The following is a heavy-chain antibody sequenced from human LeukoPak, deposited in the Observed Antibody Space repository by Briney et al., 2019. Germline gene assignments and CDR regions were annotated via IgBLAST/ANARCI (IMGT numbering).Heavy chain of an antibody. J-gene: IGHJ6*04. CDR2: INAGNGNT. Sequence: GASVKVSCKASGYTFTSYAMHWVRQAPGQRLGWMGWINAGNGNTKYSQKFQGRVTITRDTSASTAYMELSSLRSEDTAVYYCAREDIVVVPAAKVTPYYYYGMDVWGKGTTVTVSS. CDR1: GYTFTSYA. CDR3: AREDIVVVPAAKVTPYYYYGMDV. V-gene: IGHV1-3*01. D-gene: IGHD2-2*01.